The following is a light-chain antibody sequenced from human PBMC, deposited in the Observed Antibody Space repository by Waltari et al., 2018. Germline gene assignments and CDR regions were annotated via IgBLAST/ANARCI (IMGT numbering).Light chain of an antibody. Sequence: DIQITQSPSPLSASVGHSVTITCRASQNINSWLAWYQQKPGKAPKLLIYKASSLESGVPSRFSGSGSGTEFTLTITSLQPDDFVTYYCQQCNSVPYTFGQGTNLEIK. J-gene: IGKJ2*01. V-gene: IGKV1-5*03. CDR2: KAS. CDR1: QNINSW. CDR3: QQCNSVPYT.